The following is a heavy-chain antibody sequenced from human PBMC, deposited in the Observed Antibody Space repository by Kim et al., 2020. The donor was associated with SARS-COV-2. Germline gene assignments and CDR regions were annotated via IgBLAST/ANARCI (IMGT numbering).Heavy chain of an antibody. D-gene: IGHD3-10*01. CDR3: ARGDYGSGTRYYYGMDV. Sequence: SETLSLTCAVYGGSFSGYYWSWIRQPPGKGLEWIGEINHSGSTNYNPSLKSRVTISVDTSKNQFSLKLSSVPAAGTAVYYCARGDYGSGTRYYYGMDVWG. CDR2: INHSGST. V-gene: IGHV4-34*01. CDR1: GGSFSGYY. J-gene: IGHJ6*01.